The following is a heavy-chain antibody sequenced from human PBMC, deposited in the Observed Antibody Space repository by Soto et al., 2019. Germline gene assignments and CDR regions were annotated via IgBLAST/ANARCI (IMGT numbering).Heavy chain of an antibody. CDR3: ARGSSSSPPLIHWYLDL. CDR1: GGTFSSYA. Sequence: QVQLVQSGAEVKKPGSSVKVSCKASGGTFSSYAISWVRQAPGQGLEWMGGIIPIFGTANYAQKFQGRVTITADESTSTAYMELSSLRSEDTAVYYCARGSSSSPPLIHWYLDLWGRGTLVTVSS. CDR2: IIPIFGTA. J-gene: IGHJ2*01. D-gene: IGHD6-6*01. V-gene: IGHV1-69*01.